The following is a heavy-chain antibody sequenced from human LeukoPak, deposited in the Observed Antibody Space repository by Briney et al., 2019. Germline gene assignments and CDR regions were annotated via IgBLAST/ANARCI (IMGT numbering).Heavy chain of an antibody. D-gene: IGHD3-10*01. CDR1: RFTFSSHN. J-gene: IGHJ3*02. CDR2: IFYSGST. CDR3: AKSNGYGLVDI. Sequence: GSLRLSCAASRFTFSSHNMHWVRQPPGKGLEWIGNIFYSGSTYYSPSLKSRVTISLDTSRNQFSLKLNSVTAADTAVYYCAKSNGYGLVDIWGQGTMVTVSS. V-gene: IGHV4-59*11.